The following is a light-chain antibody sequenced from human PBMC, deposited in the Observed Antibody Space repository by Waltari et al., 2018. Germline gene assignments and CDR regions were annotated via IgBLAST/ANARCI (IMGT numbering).Light chain of an antibody. CDR1: QSVSRA. CDR3: QHYLRLPVT. J-gene: IGKJ1*01. CDR2: GAS. Sequence: SCRSSQSVSRALAWYQQKPGQAPRILIYGASTRATGIPDRFSGSGSGTDFSLTISRLEPDDFAVYYCQHYLRLPVTFGQGTTVEI. V-gene: IGKV3-20*01.